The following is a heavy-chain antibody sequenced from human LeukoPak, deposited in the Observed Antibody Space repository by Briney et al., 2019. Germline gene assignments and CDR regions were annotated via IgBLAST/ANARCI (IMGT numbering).Heavy chain of an antibody. CDR3: AKIDLYSNYDYFDY. J-gene: IGHJ4*02. CDR2: ISGSGDNT. CDR1: GFTFSSYA. Sequence: GGSLRLSCAASGFTFSSYALTWVRQAPGKGLEWVSGISGSGDNTDYADSVKGRFTISRDNSKNTLYLQMNSLRAEDTAVYYCAKIDLYSNYDYFDYWGQGTLVTVSS. D-gene: IGHD4-11*01. V-gene: IGHV3-23*01.